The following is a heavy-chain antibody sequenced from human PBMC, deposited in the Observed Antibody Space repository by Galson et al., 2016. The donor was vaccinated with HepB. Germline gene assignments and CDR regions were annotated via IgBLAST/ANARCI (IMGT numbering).Heavy chain of an antibody. V-gene: IGHV3-23*01. J-gene: IGHJ4*02. CDR1: GFTFRSYT. CDR3: ASPFAPERGRYVL. Sequence: SLRLSCAASGFTFRSYTMSWVRQAPGKGLEWVSAISGSGVGTYYADSVKGRFTISRDNSKNTLYLQMNSLRDEDTAVYYCASPFAPERGRYVLWVQGTLVTVSS. D-gene: IGHD3-16*01. CDR2: ISGSGVGT.